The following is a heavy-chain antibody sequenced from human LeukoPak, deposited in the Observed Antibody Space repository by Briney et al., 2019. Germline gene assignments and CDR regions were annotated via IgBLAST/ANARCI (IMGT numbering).Heavy chain of an antibody. CDR3: ATVRILEDYMDV. CDR1: GYTLTELS. V-gene: IGHV1-24*01. D-gene: IGHD2-15*01. CDR2: FDPEDGET. Sequence: GASVKVSCXVSGYTLTELSMHWVRQAPGKGLEWMGGFDPEDGETIYAQKFQGRVTMTEDTSTDTAYMELSSLRSEDTAVYYCATVRILEDYMDVWGKGTTVTVSS. J-gene: IGHJ6*03.